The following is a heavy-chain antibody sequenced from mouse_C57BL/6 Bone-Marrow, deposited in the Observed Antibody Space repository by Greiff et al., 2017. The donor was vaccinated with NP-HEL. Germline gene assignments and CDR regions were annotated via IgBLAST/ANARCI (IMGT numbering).Heavy chain of an antibody. Sequence: QVQLKESGPGLVQPSQSLSITCTVSGFSLTSYGVHWVRQSPGKGLEWLGVIWSGGSTDYNAAFISRLSISKDNSKSQVFFKMNSLQADDTAIYYCARSWLLHTLYAMDYWGQGTSVTVSS. V-gene: IGHV2-2*01. CDR2: IWSGGST. J-gene: IGHJ4*01. D-gene: IGHD2-3*01. CDR3: ARSWLLHTLYAMDY. CDR1: GFSLTSYG.